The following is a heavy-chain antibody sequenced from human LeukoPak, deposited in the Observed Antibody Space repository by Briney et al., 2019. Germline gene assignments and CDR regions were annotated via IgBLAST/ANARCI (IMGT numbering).Heavy chain of an antibody. J-gene: IGHJ4*02. V-gene: IGHV3-30*02. Sequence: TGGSLRLSCAASGFTFSSYGMHWVRQAPGKGLEWVAFIRYDGSNKYYADSVKGRFTVSRDNAKNSLYLQMNSLRAEDTAVYYCARPSSDWPQPRPFDYWGQGTLVTVSS. CDR3: ARPSSDWPQPRPFDY. D-gene: IGHD6-13*01. CDR1: GFTFSSYG. CDR2: IRYDGSNK.